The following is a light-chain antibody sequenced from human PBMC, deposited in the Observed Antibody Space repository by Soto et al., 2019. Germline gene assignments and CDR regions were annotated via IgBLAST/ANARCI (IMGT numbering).Light chain of an antibody. CDR3: GSWDSSLSAYV. Sequence: VLTQPPSVSAAPGHKVTISCSGSSSNIGGNSVSWYQQLPGTAPKLLIYDDNKRPSGIPDRFSGSKSGTSATLGITGFQTGDEADYYCGSWDSSLSAYVFGTGTKVTVL. CDR1: SSNIGGNS. V-gene: IGLV1-51*01. CDR2: DDN. J-gene: IGLJ1*01.